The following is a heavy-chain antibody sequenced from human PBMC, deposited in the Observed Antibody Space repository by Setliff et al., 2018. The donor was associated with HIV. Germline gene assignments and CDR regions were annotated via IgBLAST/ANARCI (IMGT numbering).Heavy chain of an antibody. CDR1: GGSISSPY. V-gene: IGHV4-59*11. CDR2: IYYSGST. CDR3: ARGGLRGPLFGVRPFDI. Sequence: SETLSLTCTVSGGSISSPYWSWIRQSPGKGLEWIGSIYYSGSTNYNPFFRSRVSISVDTSKNQFSLRLSSVTSADRAVYYCARGGLRGPLFGVRPFDIWGQGTMVTVSS. D-gene: IGHD3-3*01. J-gene: IGHJ3*02.